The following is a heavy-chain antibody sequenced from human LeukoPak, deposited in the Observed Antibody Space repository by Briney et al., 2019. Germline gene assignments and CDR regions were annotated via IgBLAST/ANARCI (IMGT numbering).Heavy chain of an antibody. CDR2: INPNSGGT. V-gene: IGHV1-2*02. J-gene: IGHJ4*02. D-gene: IGHD3-22*01. Sequence: GASVKVSCKASGYIFTDYYMHWVRQAPGQELEWMGWINPNSGGTNYAQKFQGRVTMTRDTSISTAYMELSRLRSDDTAVYYCARGYYDSSGYYYWGRGTLVTVSS. CDR1: GYIFTDYY. CDR3: ARGYYDSSGYYY.